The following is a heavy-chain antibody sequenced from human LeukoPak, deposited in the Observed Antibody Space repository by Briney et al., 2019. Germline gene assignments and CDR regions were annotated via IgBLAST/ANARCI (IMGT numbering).Heavy chain of an antibody. CDR1: GFTFSSYA. CDR2: ISGSGGST. CDR3: AKDRHGDYVGWYDAFDI. J-gene: IGHJ3*02. V-gene: IGHV3-23*01. Sequence: GGSLRLSCAASGFTFSSYAMSWVRQAPGKGLEWVSAISGSGGSTYYADSVKGRFTISRDNSKNTLYLQMNSLRAEDTAVYYCAKDRHGDYVGWYDAFDIWGQGTMVTVSS. D-gene: IGHD4-17*01.